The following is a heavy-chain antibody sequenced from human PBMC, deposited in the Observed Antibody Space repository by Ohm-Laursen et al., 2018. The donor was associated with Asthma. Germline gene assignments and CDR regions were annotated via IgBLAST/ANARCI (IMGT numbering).Heavy chain of an antibody. CDR2: INAGNGNT. D-gene: IGHD3-3*01. Sequence: ASVKVSCKASGYTFTSYAMHWVRQAPGQRLEWMGWINAGNGNTKYSQKFQGRVTITRDTSASTAYMELSGLRSEDTAVYYCARDPYYDFWSGYPDYWGQGTLVTVSS. CDR3: ARDPYYDFWSGYPDY. J-gene: IGHJ4*02. CDR1: GYTFTSYA. V-gene: IGHV1-3*01.